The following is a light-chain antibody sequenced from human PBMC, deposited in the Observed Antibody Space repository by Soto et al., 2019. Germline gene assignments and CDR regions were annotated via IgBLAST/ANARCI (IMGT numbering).Light chain of an antibody. J-gene: IGKJ3*01. CDR3: QQYYSPPCT. CDR2: WAS. CDR1: QSVLKSSNKKND. V-gene: IGKV4-1*01. Sequence: DIVMTQSPDSLAVSLGERATINCKSSQSVLKSSNKKNDLAWYQQKPGQPPKLFIYWASTRESGVPDRFSGSGSGTDFTLTISSLQAEDVAVYYCQQYYSPPCTFGPGTKVDI.